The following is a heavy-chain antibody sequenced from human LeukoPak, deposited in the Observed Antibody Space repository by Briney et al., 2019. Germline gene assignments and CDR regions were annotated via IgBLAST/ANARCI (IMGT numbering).Heavy chain of an antibody. D-gene: IGHD6-19*01. Sequence: SSETLSLTCTVSGGSISSYYWSWIRQPPGKGLAWIGYLYNRGSTNYNPSLKSRVTISVDMSKNEFSLKLRSVTAADTAVYYCARDRPGIEVAGDAFDIWGQGTMVTVSS. J-gene: IGHJ3*02. CDR2: LYNRGST. CDR1: GGSISSYY. CDR3: ARDRPGIEVAGDAFDI. V-gene: IGHV4-59*01.